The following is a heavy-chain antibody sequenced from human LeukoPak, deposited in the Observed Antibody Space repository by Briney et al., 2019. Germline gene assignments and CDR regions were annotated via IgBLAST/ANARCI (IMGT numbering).Heavy chain of an antibody. J-gene: IGHJ4*02. Sequence: GGSLRLSCAGSGFTFSIHAMNWVRQAPGKGLEWVSTIGGGDTYYADSVKGRFTISRDDSQSTVHLQMNSLRAEDTAVYYCAKDWIPYNRVFDCFDFWGQGTLVTASS. CDR1: GFTFSIHA. CDR2: IGGGDT. V-gene: IGHV3-23*01. D-gene: IGHD1-1*01. CDR3: AKDWIPYNRVFDCFDF.